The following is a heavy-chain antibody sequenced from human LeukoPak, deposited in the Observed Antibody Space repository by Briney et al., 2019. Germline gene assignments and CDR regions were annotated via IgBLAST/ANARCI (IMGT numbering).Heavy chain of an antibody. Sequence: SETLSLTCTVSGASFRNYYWAWIRQSAGKGMEWIGRIFPGGASNYNPSLKSRVTMSVDPSKNQISLKLKSVTAADTAVYFCARLEGSYYDSAAFDVWGQGSLVTVS. D-gene: IGHD3-22*01. CDR3: ARLEGSYYDSAAFDV. CDR1: GASFRNYY. V-gene: IGHV4-4*07. J-gene: IGHJ3*01. CDR2: IFPGGAS.